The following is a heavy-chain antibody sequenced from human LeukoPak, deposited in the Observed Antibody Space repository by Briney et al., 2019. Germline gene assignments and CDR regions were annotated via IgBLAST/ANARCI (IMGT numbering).Heavy chain of an antibody. CDR3: ARDGELGAALGGASYFWLDP. D-gene: IGHD6-25*01. CDR2: ISGKDGHT. J-gene: IGHJ5*02. CDR1: GYTFTSFG. Sequence: ASVKVSCKASGYTFTSFGINWLRQAPGQGLEWMGWISGKDGHTRYAQKFQGRGTMTLDASTSTAYMELRSLTSDDTAVYYCARDGELGAALGGASYFWLDPWGQGTLVTVSS. V-gene: IGHV1-18*04.